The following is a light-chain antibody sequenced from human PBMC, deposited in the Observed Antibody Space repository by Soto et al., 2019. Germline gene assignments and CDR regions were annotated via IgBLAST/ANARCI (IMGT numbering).Light chain of an antibody. CDR1: STNVGAGYY. V-gene: IGLV1-40*01. Sequence: QSVLTQPPSVSGAPGQTVTISCTGSSTNVGAGYYVHWYQQHPGTAPKLLIYGHSNRPSGVTDRFSGSKSGTSASLAITGLEVEDEDDDYCYYYSSSISGYVVFGGGTKLTVL. CDR3: YYYSSSISGYVV. CDR2: GHS. J-gene: IGLJ2*01.